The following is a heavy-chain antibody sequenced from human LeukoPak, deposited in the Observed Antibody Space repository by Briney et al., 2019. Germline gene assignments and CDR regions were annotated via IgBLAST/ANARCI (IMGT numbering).Heavy chain of an antibody. Sequence: PGGSLRLSCAVSGLTFSSYAMSWVRPAPGKGLEWVSAISGGGGSTYYTDSVKGRFTISRDNSKITLYLQMNSLRAEDTAVYYCAKGSSGYYYAYWGQGTLVTVSS. J-gene: IGHJ4*02. V-gene: IGHV3-23*01. CDR2: ISGGGGST. CDR3: AKGSSGYYYAY. CDR1: GLTFSSYA. D-gene: IGHD3-22*01.